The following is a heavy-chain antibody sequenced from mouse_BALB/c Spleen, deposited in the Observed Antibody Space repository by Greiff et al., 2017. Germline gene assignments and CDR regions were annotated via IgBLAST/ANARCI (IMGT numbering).Heavy chain of an antibody. CDR2: ILPGSGST. D-gene: IGHD2-14*01. Sequence: VQLQHSGAELMKPGASVKISCKATGYTFSSYWIEWVKQRPGHGLEWIGEILPGSGSTNYNEKFKGKATFTADTSSNTAYMQLSSLTSEDSAVYYCARSGYYGYDGGQAWFAYWGQGTLVTVSA. CDR1: GYTFSSYW. CDR3: ARSGYYGYDGGQAWFAY. V-gene: IGHV1-9*01. J-gene: IGHJ3*01.